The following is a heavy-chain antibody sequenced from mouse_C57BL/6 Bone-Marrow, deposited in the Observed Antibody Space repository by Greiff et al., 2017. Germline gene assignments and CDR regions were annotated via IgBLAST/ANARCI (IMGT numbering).Heavy chain of an antibody. CDR1: GYTFTDYY. D-gene: IGHD1-1*01. Sequence: VQLQQSGPELVKPGASVKISCKASGYTFTDYYMNWVKQSHGKSLEWIGDINPNNGGTSYNQKFKGKATLTVDKSSSTAYMELRSLTSEDSAVYYCAREVIPLITTVASWYFDVWGTGTTVTVSS. CDR3: AREVIPLITTVASWYFDV. CDR2: INPNNGGT. V-gene: IGHV1-26*01. J-gene: IGHJ1*03.